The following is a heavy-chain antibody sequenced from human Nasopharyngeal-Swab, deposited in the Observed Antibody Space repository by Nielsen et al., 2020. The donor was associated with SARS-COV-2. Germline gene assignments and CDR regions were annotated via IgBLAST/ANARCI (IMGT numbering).Heavy chain of an antibody. CDR2: ISGSGGST. D-gene: IGHD2-2*02. V-gene: IGHV3-23*01. J-gene: IGHJ4*02. CDR3: AKGGYCSSTSCYIDY. Sequence: GESLKISCAASGFTFSSYAMSWVRQAPGKGLEWVSAISGSGGSTYYADSVKGRFTISRDNSKNTLYLQMNSLRAEDTAVYYCAKGGYCSSTSCYIDYWGQGILVTVSS. CDR1: GFTFSSYA.